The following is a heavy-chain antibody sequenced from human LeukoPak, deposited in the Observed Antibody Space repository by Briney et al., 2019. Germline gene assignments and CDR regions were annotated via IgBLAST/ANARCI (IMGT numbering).Heavy chain of an antibody. Sequence: ASVKVSCKASGYAISDYYMHWVRQAPGQGRECMGWINTNRGETNYAQQFQGRVTLTRDTSINTAYMELNWLRSDDTAVYYCAKGAGKFNFGDYWGQGTLVTVSS. CDR1: GYAISDYY. V-gene: IGHV1-2*02. D-gene: IGHD3-10*01. CDR2: INTNRGET. CDR3: AKGAGKFNFGDY. J-gene: IGHJ4*02.